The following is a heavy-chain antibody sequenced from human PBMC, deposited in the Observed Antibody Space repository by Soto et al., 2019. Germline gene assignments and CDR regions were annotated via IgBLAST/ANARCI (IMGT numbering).Heavy chain of an antibody. D-gene: IGHD6-13*01. CDR3: ARTYSSSWNYFDY. CDR2: ISFDGSLK. CDR1: GFTFDSHT. V-gene: IGHV3-30*04. J-gene: IGHJ4*02. Sequence: QVQLVESGGGVVQPGRSLRLSCAASGFTFDSHTMHWVRQAPGKGLEWVALISFDGSLKYYADSVKGRFTISRDNFKNTLFLEMNSLRAEDTGVYYCARTYSSSWNYFDYWGQGTLVTVSS.